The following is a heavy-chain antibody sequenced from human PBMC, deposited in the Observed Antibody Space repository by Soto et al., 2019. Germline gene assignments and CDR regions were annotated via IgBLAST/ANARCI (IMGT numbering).Heavy chain of an antibody. V-gene: IGHV4-31*03. CDR2: IYYSGTT. CDR3: ARGDYYFGSGSYQDAYDI. D-gene: IGHD3-10*01. Sequence: QVQLQESGPGLVKPSQTLSLTCTVSGGPISSGGYYWTWIRQHPGKGLEWIGYIYYSGTTYYNPSLKSRVTMSVDTSKNQFSLELISVTAADTAVYYCARGDYYFGSGSYQDAYDIWGQGTMVTVSS. J-gene: IGHJ3*02. CDR1: GGPISSGGYY.